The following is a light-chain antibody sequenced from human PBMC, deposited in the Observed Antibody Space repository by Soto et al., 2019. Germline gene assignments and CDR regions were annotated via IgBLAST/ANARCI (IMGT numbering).Light chain of an antibody. V-gene: IGLV2-11*01. J-gene: IGLJ1*01. CDR1: SNDVGGYNY. Sequence: QSALTQPRSVSGSPGQSITISCTGTSNDVGGYNYVSWYRQHPGKAPKLMIYDVSKRPSGVPDRFSGSKSGNTASLTISGLQAEDEADYYCCSYAGSYTHYVFGTGTKLTVL. CDR3: CSYAGSYTHYV. CDR2: DVS.